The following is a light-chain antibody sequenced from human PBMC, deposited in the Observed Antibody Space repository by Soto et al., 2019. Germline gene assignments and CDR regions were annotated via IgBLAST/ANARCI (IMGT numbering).Light chain of an antibody. CDR1: QSVSSSY. J-gene: IGKJ4*01. Sequence: EIVLTQSPGTLSLSPGERATLSCRASQSVSSSYLTWYQQKPGQAPRLLIYGASRRATGIPDRFSGSGSGTDFTLTISRLGPEDFAVYYCQQYGSSPLTFGGGTKVDIK. CDR3: QQYGSSPLT. V-gene: IGKV3-20*01. CDR2: GAS.